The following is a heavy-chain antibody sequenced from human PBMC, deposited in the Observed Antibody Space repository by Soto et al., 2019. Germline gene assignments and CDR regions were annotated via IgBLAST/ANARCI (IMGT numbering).Heavy chain of an antibody. CDR3: ARGVVNLGNYYYYGMDV. D-gene: IGHD3-3*01. Sequence: SVTVSCKASEGTFSSYTISWVRQAPGQRLEWMGGIIPIFGTANYAQKFQGRVTITADESTSTAYMELSSLRSEDTAVYYCARGVVNLGNYYYYGMDVWGQGTTVTVSS. V-gene: IGHV1-69*13. CDR1: EGTFSSYT. J-gene: IGHJ6*02. CDR2: IIPIFGTA.